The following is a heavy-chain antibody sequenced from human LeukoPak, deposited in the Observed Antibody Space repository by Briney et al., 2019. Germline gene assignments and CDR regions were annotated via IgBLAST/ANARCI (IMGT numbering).Heavy chain of an antibody. J-gene: IGHJ4*02. V-gene: IGHV4-4*02. Sequence: PSETLSLTCTVSGDSINSLDLWSWVRQPPGKGLEWSGEMYLSGTTHSNPSVKSRVTISLDKSKNQFFLNLSSVTAADTAVYYCAGLVGRYSSGLYYYYFDYWGQGTLVTVSS. CDR2: MYLSGTT. D-gene: IGHD3-22*01. CDR3: AGLVGRYSSGLYYYYFDY. CDR1: GDSINSLDL.